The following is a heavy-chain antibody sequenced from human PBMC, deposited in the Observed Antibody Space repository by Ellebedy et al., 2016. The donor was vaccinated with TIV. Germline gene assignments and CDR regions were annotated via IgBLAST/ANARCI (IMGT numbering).Heavy chain of an antibody. D-gene: IGHD6-25*01. V-gene: IGHV2-5*02. J-gene: IGHJ4*02. CDR1: GFSLSTSGVG. CDR2: IYWDDDK. CDR3: AHRRKMVKQREYYFDY. Sequence: SGPTLVKPTQTLTLTCTFSGFSLSTSGVGVGWIRQPPGKALEWLALIYWDDDKRYSPSLKSRLTITKDTSKNQVVLTMTNMDPVDTATYYCAHRRKMVKQREYYFDYWGQGTLVTVSS.